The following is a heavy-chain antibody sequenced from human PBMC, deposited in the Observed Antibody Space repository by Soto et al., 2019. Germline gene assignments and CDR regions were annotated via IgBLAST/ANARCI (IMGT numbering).Heavy chain of an antibody. CDR3: ARGAYCNSTSCYRYGMDV. V-gene: IGHV3-30-3*01. CDR1: GFTFSSYA. J-gene: IGHJ6*02. CDR2: MSYDGTNK. Sequence: QVQLVESGGGVVQPGRSLRLSCAASGFTFSSYAMHWVRQAPGKGLEWVAVMSYDGTNKYYADSVKGRFTISRDSSKSTLNLQMNSRRAEDTAVYYCARGAYCNSTSCYRYGMDVWGQGTTVTVSS. D-gene: IGHD2-2*01.